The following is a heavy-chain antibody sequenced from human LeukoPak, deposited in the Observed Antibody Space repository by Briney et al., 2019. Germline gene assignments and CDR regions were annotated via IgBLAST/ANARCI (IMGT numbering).Heavy chain of an antibody. CDR1: GLSFSRNG. V-gene: IGHV3-30*02. CDR3: ARDISDGYNGFDP. J-gene: IGHJ5*02. D-gene: IGHD5-24*01. Sequence: PGGSLRLSCAASGLSFSRNGMHWVRQAPGKGLEWLTFIQYDASSKYYADSVKGRFTISRDNSKNTLYLQMNSLRAEDTAVYYCARDISDGYNGFDPWGQGTLVTVSS. CDR2: IQYDASSK.